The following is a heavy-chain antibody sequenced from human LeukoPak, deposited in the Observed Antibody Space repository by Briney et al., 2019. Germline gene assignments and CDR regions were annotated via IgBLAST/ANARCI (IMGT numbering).Heavy chain of an antibody. J-gene: IGHJ5*02. Sequence: AGESLKISCKGSGYSFTSYWIGWVRQMPGKGLEWMGIIYPGDSDTRYSPSFQGQVTISADKSISTAYLQWSSLKASDTAMYYCARLVAGYSSGWSGRGWFDPWGQGTLVTVSS. V-gene: IGHV5-51*01. CDR3: ARLVAGYSSGWSGRGWFDP. CDR1: GYSFTSYW. CDR2: IYPGDSDT. D-gene: IGHD6-19*01.